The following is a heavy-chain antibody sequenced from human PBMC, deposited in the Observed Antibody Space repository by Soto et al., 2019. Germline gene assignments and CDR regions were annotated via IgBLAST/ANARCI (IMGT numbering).Heavy chain of an antibody. CDR1: GFTFSSYA. J-gene: IGHJ6*02. Sequence: HPGGSLRLSCAASGFTFSSYAMSWVRQAPGKGLEWVSAISGSGGSTYYADSVKGRFTISRDNSKNTLYLQMNSLRAEDTAVYYCAKDLGTTIYYYYYGMDVWGQGTTVTVSS. CDR2: ISGSGGST. D-gene: IGHD1-7*01. CDR3: AKDLGTTIYYYYYGMDV. V-gene: IGHV3-23*01.